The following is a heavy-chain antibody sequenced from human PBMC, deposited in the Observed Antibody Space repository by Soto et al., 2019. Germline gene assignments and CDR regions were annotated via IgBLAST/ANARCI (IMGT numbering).Heavy chain of an antibody. D-gene: IGHD2-15*01. CDR1: GFSVSTSGVG. V-gene: IGHV2-5*02. CDR3: AHKGGRGAGMDV. CDR2: IYWDGDE. Sequence: QITLKESGPTLVKPTQTLTLTCTFSGFSVSTSGVGVAWIRQPPGKALEWLALIYWDGDERYSPFLQSRVTITKDTSKNQVVLTMTHMDPVDTATYYCAHKGGRGAGMDVWGQGTTVTVSS. J-gene: IGHJ6*02.